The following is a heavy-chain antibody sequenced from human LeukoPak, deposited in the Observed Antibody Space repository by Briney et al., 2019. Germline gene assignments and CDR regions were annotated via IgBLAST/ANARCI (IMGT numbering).Heavy chain of an antibody. CDR3: ARGRDSSGYYIPYFDY. D-gene: IGHD3-22*01. CDR1: GGSISSGGYS. V-gene: IGHV4-30-2*01. J-gene: IGHJ4*02. CDR2: IYYSGST. Sequence: PSQTLSLTCAVSGGSISSGGYSWSWIRQPPGKGLEWIGYIYYSGSTYYNPSLKSRVTISVDRSKNQFSLKLSSVTAADTAVYYCARGRDSSGYYIPYFDYWGQGTLVTVSS.